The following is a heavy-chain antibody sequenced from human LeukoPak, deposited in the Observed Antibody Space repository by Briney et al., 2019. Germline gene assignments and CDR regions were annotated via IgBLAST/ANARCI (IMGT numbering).Heavy chain of an antibody. Sequence: PSETLSLTCTVSGYSISSGYYWGWIRQPPGKGLEWIGSIYHSGSTYYNPSLKSRVTISVDTSKNQFSLKLTSVTAADTAVYYCARDHMAAGFDYWGQGTLVTVSS. CDR1: GYSISSGYY. D-gene: IGHD5-24*01. V-gene: IGHV4-38-2*02. CDR3: ARDHMAAGFDY. J-gene: IGHJ4*02. CDR2: IYHSGST.